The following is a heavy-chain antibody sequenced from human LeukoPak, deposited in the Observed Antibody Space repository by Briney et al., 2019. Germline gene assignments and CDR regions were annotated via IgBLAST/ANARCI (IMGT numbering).Heavy chain of an antibody. CDR2: IKQDGSEK. CDR1: GFTFSSFW. D-gene: IGHD6-13*01. CDR3: ARGNGYSSSPFDY. Sequence: GGSLRLSCVASGFTFSSFWMSWVRQVPGKGLEWVANIKQDGSEKYYVDSVKGRFTISRDNAKNSLYLQMNSLRAEDTAVYYCARGNGYSSSPFDYWGQGTLVTVSS. J-gene: IGHJ4*02. V-gene: IGHV3-7*03.